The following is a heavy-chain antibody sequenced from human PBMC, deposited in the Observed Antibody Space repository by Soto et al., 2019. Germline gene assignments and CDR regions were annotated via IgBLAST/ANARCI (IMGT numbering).Heavy chain of an antibody. CDR1: GLTISSYE. J-gene: IGHJ3*02. CDR2: ISSSGSTI. CDR3: ASRGSSELDAFDI. Sequence: HPGGSLRLSCAAFGLTISSYEMNWVRQAPGKGLEWVSYISSSGSTIYYADSVKGRFTISRDNAKNSLYLQMNSLRAEDTAVYYCASRGSSELDAFDIWGQGTMVTVSS. V-gene: IGHV3-48*03. D-gene: IGHD2-2*01.